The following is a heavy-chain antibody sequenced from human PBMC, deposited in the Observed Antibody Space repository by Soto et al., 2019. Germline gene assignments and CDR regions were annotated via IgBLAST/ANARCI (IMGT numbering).Heavy chain of an antibody. CDR1: VFTFSSYG. D-gene: IGHD3-3*01. CDR2: IAYDGSNK. CDR3: AKGVYDFWSGYRGDYYYYGMEV. J-gene: IGHJ6*02. Sequence: PGGSLRLSCAASVFTFSSYGMHWVRQSPGKGLEWVAVIAYDGSNKYYADSVKGRFTISRYNSKNTLYLQMNSLRAEDTAVYYCAKGVYDFWSGYRGDYYYYGMEVSGQGTTVTVSS. V-gene: IGHV3-30*18.